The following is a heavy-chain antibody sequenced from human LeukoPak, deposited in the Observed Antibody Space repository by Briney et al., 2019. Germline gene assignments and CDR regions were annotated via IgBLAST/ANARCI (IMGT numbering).Heavy chain of an antibody. D-gene: IGHD6-13*01. CDR2: ISAYNGNT. CDR3: AREHSQQLVRGWFDP. J-gene: IGHJ5*02. Sequence: ASVKVSCKASGYTFTSYGISWVRQAPGQGLEWMGWISAYNGNTNYAQKLQGRVTMTTDTSTSTAYMELSSLRSEDTAVYYCAREHSQQLVRGWFDPWGQGTLVTVSS. CDR1: GYTFTSYG. V-gene: IGHV1-18*01.